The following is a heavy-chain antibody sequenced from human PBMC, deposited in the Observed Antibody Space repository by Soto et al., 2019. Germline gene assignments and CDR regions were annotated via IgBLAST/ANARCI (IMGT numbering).Heavy chain of an antibody. V-gene: IGHV4-31*03. Sequence: QVQLQESGPGLVKPSQTLSLTCTVSGGSISSGGYYWSWIRQHPGKGLEWIGYVYYSGSTYYNPSLKSRVTISVATSKNQFSLKLSSVTAADTAVYYCARASTVTNYYYYYMDVWGKGTTVTVSS. CDR2: VYYSGST. D-gene: IGHD4-17*01. CDR3: ARASTVTNYYYYYMDV. CDR1: GGSISSGGYY. J-gene: IGHJ6*03.